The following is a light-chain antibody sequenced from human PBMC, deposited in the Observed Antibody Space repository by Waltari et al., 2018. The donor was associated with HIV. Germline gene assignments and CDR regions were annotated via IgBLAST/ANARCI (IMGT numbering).Light chain of an antibody. CDR1: QGIRNE. CDR3: LQDDSYPRT. V-gene: IGKV1-6*01. J-gene: IGKJ1*01. Sequence: AIQLTQSPSSLSASVGDRVTITCRASQGIRNELGWYQQKPGKAPKLLIYAASSLQSGVPSRFSGSGSGTDFTLTFSSLQPEDSATYYCLQDDSYPRTFGQGTKVEIK. CDR2: AAS.